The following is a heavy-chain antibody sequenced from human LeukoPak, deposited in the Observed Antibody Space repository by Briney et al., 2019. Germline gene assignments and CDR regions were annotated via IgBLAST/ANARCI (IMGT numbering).Heavy chain of an antibody. J-gene: IGHJ4*02. CDR3: ARLMTTVTTGGDY. D-gene: IGHD4-11*01. Sequence: GGSLEISFQGSGYSFTTYWIGWVRQLPGKGLEWMGIIYPADSDTRYSPSFQGHVTISADKSISTAYLQWSSLEASDTAMYYCARLMTTVTTGGDYWGQGTLVTVSS. CDR2: IYPADSDT. CDR1: GYSFTTYW. V-gene: IGHV5-51*01.